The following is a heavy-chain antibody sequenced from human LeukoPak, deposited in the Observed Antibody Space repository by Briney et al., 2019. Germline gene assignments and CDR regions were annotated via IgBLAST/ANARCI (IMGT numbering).Heavy chain of an antibody. CDR3: ARDRYCSSTSCSRNFDY. V-gene: IGHV3-7*01. J-gene: IGHJ4*02. D-gene: IGHD2-2*01. Sequence: GGSLRLSCAASGFTFSSCWMSWVRQAPGKGLEWVANIKQDGSEKYYVDSVKGRFTISRDNAKNSLYLQMNSLRAEDTAVYYCARDRYCSSTSCSRNFDYWGQGTLVTVSS. CDR2: IKQDGSEK. CDR1: GFTFSSCW.